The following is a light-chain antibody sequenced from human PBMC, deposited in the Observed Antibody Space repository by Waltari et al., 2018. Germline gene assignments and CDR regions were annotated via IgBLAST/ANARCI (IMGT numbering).Light chain of an antibody. CDR2: EVA. Sequence: QSALTQPPSASGSLGQSVTISCTGVSSDAGPFNYVSWYQHHPGEPPRLILHEVAMRPSGVPNRFSGSRSGNTASLIVSGLQADDEADYYCSSYTGDYSPVLFGGGTTLTVL. CDR1: SSDAGPFNY. V-gene: IGLV2-8*01. CDR3: SSYTGDYSPVL. J-gene: IGLJ2*01.